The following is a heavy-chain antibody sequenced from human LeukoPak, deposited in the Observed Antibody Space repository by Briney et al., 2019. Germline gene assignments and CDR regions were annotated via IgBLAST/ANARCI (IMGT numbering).Heavy chain of an antibody. D-gene: IGHD6-13*01. CDR2: VNTYSGDT. CDR3: ARGRAAADDFDL. J-gene: IGHJ4*02. Sequence: ASVKVSYKASGYTFGSYSINWVRQAPGQGLAWLGWVNTYSGDTKYSQKFQGRVTLTTDSSTGTAYMELTRLRSDDTAIYFCARGRAAADDFDLWGQGTPVTVSS. CDR1: GYTFGSYS. V-gene: IGHV1-18*01.